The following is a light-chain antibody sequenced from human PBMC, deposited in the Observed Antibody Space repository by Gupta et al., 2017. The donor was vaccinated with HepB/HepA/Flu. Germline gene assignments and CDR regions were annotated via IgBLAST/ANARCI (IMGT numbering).Light chain of an antibody. J-gene: IGLJ1*01. V-gene: IGLV10-54*04. CDR1: NNNVGSEG. CDR2: KNN. Sequence: QAGLIQPPSVSKGLKQTATLTCTGNNNNVGSEGAVWLQQHEGHPPKLLSYKNNDRPSGISERFSASRSGNTATLTITGLQAGDEADYFCSAWDNSLSAHVFGTGTKVNIL. CDR3: SAWDNSLSAHV.